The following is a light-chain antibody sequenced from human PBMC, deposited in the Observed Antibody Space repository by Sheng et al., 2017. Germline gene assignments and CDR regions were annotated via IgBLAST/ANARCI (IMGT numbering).Light chain of an antibody. CDR2: GAS. V-gene: IGKV1-9*01. CDR3: QQLNSYPLT. J-gene: IGKJ4*01. Sequence: DIQLTQSPSFLSASVGDRVTITCRASQGISSYLAWYQQKPGKAPKLVIYGASTLQSGVPSRFSGSGSGTEFTVTISSLQPEDFATYYCQQLNSYPLTFGGGTKVEIK. CDR1: QGISSY.